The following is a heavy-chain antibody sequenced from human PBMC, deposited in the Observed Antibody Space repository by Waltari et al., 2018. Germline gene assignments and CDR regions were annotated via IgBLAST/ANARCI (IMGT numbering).Heavy chain of an antibody. CDR2: SRNKVNSYTT. D-gene: IGHD1-26*01. CDR1: GFTFSDHY. J-gene: IGHJ4*02. Sequence: EVQLVESGGGLVQPGGSLRLSCAAAGFTFSDHYMDWVRQAPGKGLGWVGRSRNKVNSYTTEYAASVKGRFTISRDDSKNSLYLQMNSLKIEDTAVYYCASGSYPRFGFWGQGTLVTVSS. CDR3: ASGSYPRFGF. V-gene: IGHV3-72*01.